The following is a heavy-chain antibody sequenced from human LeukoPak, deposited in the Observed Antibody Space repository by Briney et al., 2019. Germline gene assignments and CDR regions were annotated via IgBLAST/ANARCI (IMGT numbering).Heavy chain of an antibody. CDR3: ARLGRYSGYGYLDY. J-gene: IGHJ4*02. V-gene: IGHV4-38-2*01. CDR1: GYSISSGYY. Sequence: SETLSLTCAVPGYSISSGYYWGWTRRPPGKGREWIGIIYHSGSTYYNPSLKRRVTISVDTSKNQFSLKLSSVTAADTAVYYCARLGRYSGYGYLDYWGQGTLVTVSS. CDR2: IYHSGST. D-gene: IGHD5-12*01.